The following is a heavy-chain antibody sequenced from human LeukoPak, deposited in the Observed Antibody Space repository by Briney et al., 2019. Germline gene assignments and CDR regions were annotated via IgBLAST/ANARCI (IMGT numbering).Heavy chain of an antibody. CDR2: ISYDGSNK. Sequence: GGSLRLSCAASGFTFSSYGMHWVRQAPGKGLEWVAVISYDGSNKYYADSVKGRFTISRDNSKNTLYLQMNSLRAEDTAVYYCARAVAGVREFDYWGQGTLVTVSS. V-gene: IGHV3-30*03. J-gene: IGHJ4*02. CDR1: GFTFSSYG. D-gene: IGHD6-19*01. CDR3: ARAVAGVREFDY.